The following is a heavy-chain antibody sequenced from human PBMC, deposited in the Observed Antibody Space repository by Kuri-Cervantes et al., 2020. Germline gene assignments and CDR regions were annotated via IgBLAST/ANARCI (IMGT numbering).Heavy chain of an antibody. CDR2: INHSGST. V-gene: IGHV4-34*01. CDR1: GWSFSGYY. CDR3: ARGGYCSGGSCYSGRIDY. J-gene: IGHJ4*02. Sequence: SETLSLTCAVYGWSFSGYYWSWIRQPPGKGLEWIGEINHSGSTNFNPSLKSRVTISVDTSKNQFSLKLSSVTAADTAVYYCARGGYCSGGSCYSGRIDYWGQGTLVTVSS. D-gene: IGHD2-15*01.